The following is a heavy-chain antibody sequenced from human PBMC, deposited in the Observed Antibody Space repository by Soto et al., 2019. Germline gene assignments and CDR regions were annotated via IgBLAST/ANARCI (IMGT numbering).Heavy chain of an antibody. Sequence: NPSETLSLTCTVSGGSISSSDYYWGWIRRPPGKGLEWIGNIYYSGSTYYRPSLKSRITMSVDRSKSQFSLKLTSVTAADTAVYYCARLGLQLTYGMDVWGQGTTVTVSS. CDR1: GGSISSSDYY. CDR3: ARLGLQLTYGMDV. D-gene: IGHD5-18*01. J-gene: IGHJ6*02. V-gene: IGHV4-39*01. CDR2: IYYSGST.